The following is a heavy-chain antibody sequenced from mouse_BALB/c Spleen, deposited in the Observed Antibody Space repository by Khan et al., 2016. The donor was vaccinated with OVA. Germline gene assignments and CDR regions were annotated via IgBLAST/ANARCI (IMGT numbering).Heavy chain of an antibody. CDR3: AKIYDGYHQAWFAY. D-gene: IGHD2-3*01. V-gene: IGHV5-4*02. CDR2: ISDGGSYT. Sequence: EVQGVESGGGLVKPGGSLKLSCAASGFTFSDYYMYWVRQTPEKRLEWVATISDGGSYTYYPDSVKGRFTISRDNAKNNLYLQMSSLKSEDTAKYYCAKIYDGYHQAWFAYWGQGTLVTVSA. J-gene: IGHJ3*01. CDR1: GFTFSDYY.